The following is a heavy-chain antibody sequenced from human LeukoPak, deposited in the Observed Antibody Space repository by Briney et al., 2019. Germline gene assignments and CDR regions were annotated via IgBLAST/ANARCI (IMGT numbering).Heavy chain of an antibody. CDR1: GFTFSSYW. Sequence: AGGSLRLSCAASGFTFSSYWMSWVRQAPGKGLEWVANIKQDGSEKYYVDSLKGRFTISRDKAKNSLYLQMNSLRAEDTAVYYCARESNGEYFDYWGQGTLVTVSS. V-gene: IGHV3-7*03. J-gene: IGHJ4*02. CDR3: ARESNGEYFDY. CDR2: IKQDGSEK. D-gene: IGHD2-8*01.